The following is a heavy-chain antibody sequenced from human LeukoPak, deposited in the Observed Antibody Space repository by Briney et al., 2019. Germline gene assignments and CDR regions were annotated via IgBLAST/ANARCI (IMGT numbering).Heavy chain of an antibody. Sequence: SETLSLTCTVSGGSISSGGYYWSWIRQPPGKGLEWIGYIFYSGSTNQNPSLKSRVTISVDTSKNQFSLKLSSVTAADTAVYCCARDGASGIVYDAFDIWGQGTMVTVSS. CDR2: IFYSGST. V-gene: IGHV4-61*08. J-gene: IGHJ3*02. CDR3: ARDGASGIVYDAFDI. CDR1: GGSISSGGYY. D-gene: IGHD3-22*01.